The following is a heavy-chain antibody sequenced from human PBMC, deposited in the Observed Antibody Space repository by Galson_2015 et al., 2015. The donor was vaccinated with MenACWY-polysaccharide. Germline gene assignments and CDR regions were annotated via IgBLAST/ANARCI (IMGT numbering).Heavy chain of an antibody. CDR1: GYSFISYA. D-gene: IGHD6-19*01. Sequence: SVKVSCKASGYSFISYALNWVRQAPGQGLEWMGWIDTNTGNPTYARGFTGRFVFSLDTSVSTAYLQISSLKAEDTAVYYCARDHGRKQWLVPGDFWGQGTLVTVSS. V-gene: IGHV7-4-1*02. CDR2: IDTNTGNP. CDR3: ARDHGRKQWLVPGDF. J-gene: IGHJ4*02.